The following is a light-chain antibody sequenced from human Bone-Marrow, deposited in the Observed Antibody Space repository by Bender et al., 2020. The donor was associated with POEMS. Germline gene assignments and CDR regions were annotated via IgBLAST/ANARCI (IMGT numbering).Light chain of an antibody. CDR1: SSDVGSYNL. CDR3: SSYASSSTLVV. CDR2: EVT. J-gene: IGLJ2*01. V-gene: IGLV2-14*02. Sequence: QSALTQPASVSGSPGQSITISCTGTSSDVGSYNLVSWYLQHPGKPPKLIIYEVTKRPSGVSNRFSGSKSGNTASLTISGLQTEDEADYYCSSYASSSTLVVFGGGTKLTVL.